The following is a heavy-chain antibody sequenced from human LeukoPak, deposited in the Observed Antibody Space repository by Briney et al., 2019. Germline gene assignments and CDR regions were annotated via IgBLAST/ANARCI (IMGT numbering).Heavy chain of an antibody. Sequence: SETLSLTCAVSGGSISGDSISSGWWWSWVRQPPGKGLEWIGYIYYIGNTNYNPSLKSRVTISVDTSKNQFSLKLSSVTAADTAVYYCARDRGYSSGVLDYWGQGTLVTVSS. CDR2: IYYIGNT. V-gene: IGHV4-61*08. J-gene: IGHJ4*02. CDR3: ARDRGYSSGVLDY. CDR1: GGSISGDSISSGWW. D-gene: IGHD6-19*01.